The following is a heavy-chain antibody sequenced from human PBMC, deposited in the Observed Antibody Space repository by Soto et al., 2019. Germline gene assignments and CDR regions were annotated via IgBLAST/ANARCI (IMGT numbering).Heavy chain of an antibody. V-gene: IGHV3-9*01. D-gene: IGHD3-16*01. Sequence: SLRLSCAASGFTFYDYAIHCGRQSPWKCLEWVSGISWNSGSIGYADSVKGRFTISRDNAKNSLYLQMNSLRAEDTALYYCAKDMSVFGSDDAFDIWGQGTMVTVSS. J-gene: IGHJ3*02. CDR2: ISWNSGSI. CDR3: AKDMSVFGSDDAFDI. CDR1: GFTFYDYA.